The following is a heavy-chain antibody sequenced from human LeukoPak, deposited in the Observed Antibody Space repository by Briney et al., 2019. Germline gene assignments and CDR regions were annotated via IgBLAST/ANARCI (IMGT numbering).Heavy chain of an antibody. CDR1: GGSISSYY. CDR2: IYYSGST. V-gene: IGHV4-59*01. D-gene: IGHD6-13*01. CDR3: ARVADSSSWSPFDY. Sequence: SETLSLTCTVSGGSISSYYWSWIRQPPGKGLEWIGYIYYSGSTNYNPSLKSRVTISVDTSKNQFPLKLSSVTAADTAVYYCARVADSSSWSPFDYWGQGTLVTVSS. J-gene: IGHJ4*02.